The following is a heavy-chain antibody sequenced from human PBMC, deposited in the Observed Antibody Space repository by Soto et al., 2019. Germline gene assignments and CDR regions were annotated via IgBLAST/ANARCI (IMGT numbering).Heavy chain of an antibody. CDR3: VKDAFSMVRGVNYWFDP. D-gene: IGHD3-10*01. J-gene: IGHJ5*02. V-gene: IGHV3-23*01. Sequence: EVQLLESGGGLVQPGGSLTLSCAASGFTFSSYAMTWVRQAPGKRLEWVSGISGGGGVSTYYADSVKGRFTISRDNSMNTLYLQMNRLRAEDTAVYYCVKDAFSMVRGVNYWFDPWGQGTLVTVSS. CDR2: ISGGGGVST. CDR1: GFTFSSYA.